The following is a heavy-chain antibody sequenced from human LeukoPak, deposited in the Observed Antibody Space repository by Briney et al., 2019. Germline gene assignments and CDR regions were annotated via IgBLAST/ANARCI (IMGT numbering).Heavy chain of an antibody. V-gene: IGHV1-3*01. CDR3: ARGGSSGWNYFDY. CDR2: INAGNGNT. Sequence: ASVKVSCKASGYTFTSYAMHWVRQAPGQRLEWMGWINAGNGNTKYSQKFRGRVTITRDTSASTAYMELSSLRSEDTAVYYCARGGSSGWNYFDYWGQGTLVTVSS. D-gene: IGHD6-19*01. J-gene: IGHJ4*02. CDR1: GYTFTSYA.